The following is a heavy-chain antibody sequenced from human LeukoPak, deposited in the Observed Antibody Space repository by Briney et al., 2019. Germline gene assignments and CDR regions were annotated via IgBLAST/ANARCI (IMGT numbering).Heavy chain of an antibody. CDR2: ISGSGSYT. D-gene: IGHD3-22*01. Sequence: GGSLRLSCAASGFTVSDYSMSWVRQAPGKGLEWVAAISGSGSYTYYADSVKGRSTISQDNSKNTLYMRMSSLRAEDTAVYYCAKRRYDSSGHFDSWGQGTLVTVSS. V-gene: IGHV3-23*01. CDR1: GFTVSDYS. CDR3: AKRRYDSSGHFDS. J-gene: IGHJ4*02.